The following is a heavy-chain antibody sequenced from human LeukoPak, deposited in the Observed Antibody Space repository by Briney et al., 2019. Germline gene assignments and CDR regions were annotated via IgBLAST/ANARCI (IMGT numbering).Heavy chain of an antibody. CDR2: IYYSGST. CDR3: ARPRSYSSGWSSPYYFDF. J-gene: IGHJ4*02. CDR1: GGSISSYY. D-gene: IGHD6-19*01. V-gene: IGHV4-59*01. Sequence: SATLSLTCTVSGGSISSYYWSWIRHPPGKGLEWLGYIYYSGSTNYNPSLKSRVTISVDTSKNQFSLKLNSVTAAGTAVYYCARPRSYSSGWSSPYYFDFWGQGTLVTVSS.